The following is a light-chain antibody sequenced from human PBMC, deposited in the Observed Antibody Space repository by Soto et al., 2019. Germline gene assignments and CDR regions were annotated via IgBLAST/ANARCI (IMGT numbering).Light chain of an antibody. J-gene: IGKJ1*01. CDR1: QSLLHSNGYNY. Sequence: DIVMTQTPLSSPVTLGQPASISCRSSQSLLHSNGYNYLDWYLQKPGQSPQLLIYLGSNRASGVPDRFSGSGSGTDFTLKISRVEAEDVGVYYCRQGLQTRTFGQRHKVDIK. CDR2: LGS. CDR3: RQGLQTRT. V-gene: IGKV2-28*01.